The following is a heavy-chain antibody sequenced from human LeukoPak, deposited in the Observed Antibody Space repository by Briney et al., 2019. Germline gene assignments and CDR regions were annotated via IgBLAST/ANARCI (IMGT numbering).Heavy chain of an antibody. CDR2: IIPLFGTP. CDR1: GYTFTSYD. J-gene: IGHJ6*04. V-gene: IGHV1-69*06. D-gene: IGHD2-15*01. CDR3: ASATLRCSGGSCYEMDV. Sequence: SVKVSCKASGYTFTSYDINWVRQAPGQGLEWMGGIIPLFGTPDYAQKFQDRLTITADKSTSTAYMELSSLRSEDTAVYYCASATLRCSGGSCYEMDVWGKGTTVTVSS.